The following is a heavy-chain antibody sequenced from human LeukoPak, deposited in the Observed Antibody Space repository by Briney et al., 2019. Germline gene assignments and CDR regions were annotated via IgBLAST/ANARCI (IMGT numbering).Heavy chain of an antibody. CDR2: IGSDNKP. Sequence: GSLRLSCEASGFTFSAYAMTWVRQAPGKGLEWVSSIGSDNKPHYSESVKGRFAISRDNSKNTLYLQMNSLRAEDTAVYYCAKAPVSDFWSGPHFDYWGQGTLVTVSS. CDR1: GFTFSAYA. CDR3: AKAPVSDFWSGPHFDY. D-gene: IGHD3-3*01. V-gene: IGHV3-23*05. J-gene: IGHJ4*02.